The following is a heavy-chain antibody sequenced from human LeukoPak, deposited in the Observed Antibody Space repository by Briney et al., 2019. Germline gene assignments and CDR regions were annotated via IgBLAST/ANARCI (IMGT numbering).Heavy chain of an antibody. D-gene: IGHD4-11*01. J-gene: IGHJ6*03. CDR3: ARASVTYYYYYYMDV. V-gene: IGHV4-59*01. CDR1: GFTFSSYA. Sequence: GSLRLSCAASGFTFSSYAMSWVRQAPGKGLEWIGYIHYSGSTNYNPSLKSRVTISVDTSKNQFSLKLSSVTAADTAVYYCARASVTYYYYYYMDVWGKGTTVTVSS. CDR2: IHYSGST.